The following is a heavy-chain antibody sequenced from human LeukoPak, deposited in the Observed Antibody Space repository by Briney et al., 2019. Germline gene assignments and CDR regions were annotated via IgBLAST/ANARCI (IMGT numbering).Heavy chain of an antibody. J-gene: IGHJ5*02. D-gene: IGHD2/OR15-2a*01. V-gene: IGHV4-59*12. CDR3: ARVRAYSTTTRRRGWFDP. Sequence: SETLSLTCTVSGGSISSYYWSWIRQPPGKGLEWIGYIYYSGSTNYNPSLKSRVTISVDTSKHQFSLKLRSVAAADTAVYFCARVRAYSTTTRRRGWFDPWGQGTLVTVSS. CDR1: GGSISSYY. CDR2: IYYSGST.